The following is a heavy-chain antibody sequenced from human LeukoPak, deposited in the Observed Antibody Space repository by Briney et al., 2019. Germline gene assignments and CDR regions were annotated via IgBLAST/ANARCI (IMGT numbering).Heavy chain of an antibody. CDR1: GGSFSGYY. Sequence: SETLSLTCAVYGGSFSGYYWSWIRQPPGKGLEWIGEINHSGITNYNPSLKSRVTISVDTSKNQFSLKLSSVTAADTAVYYCARLGYCSSTSCYTFARTYYYYYMDVWGKGTTVTVSS. J-gene: IGHJ6*03. CDR3: ARLGYCSSTSCYTFARTYYYYYMDV. D-gene: IGHD2-2*02. CDR2: INHSGIT. V-gene: IGHV4-34*01.